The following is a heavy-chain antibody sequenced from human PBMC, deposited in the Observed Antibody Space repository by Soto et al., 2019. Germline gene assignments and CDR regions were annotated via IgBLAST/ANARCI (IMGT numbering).Heavy chain of an antibody. D-gene: IGHD3-16*01. CDR2: ISKSGSII. CDR1: GFTFSNYY. J-gene: IGHJ5*02. V-gene: IGHV3-11*01. Sequence: GGSLRLSCAASGFTFSNYYMSWLRQPPGKGLEWVSYISKSGSIIHFADSVKGRFAISRDNAKNTLYLQMSSLRAEDTALYYCARDLSPYSDYYDESTSETWFDPWGQGTLVTVSS. CDR3: ARDLSPYSDYYDESTSETWFDP.